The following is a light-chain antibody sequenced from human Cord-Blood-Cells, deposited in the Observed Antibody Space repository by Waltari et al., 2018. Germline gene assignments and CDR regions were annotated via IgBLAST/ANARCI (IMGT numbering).Light chain of an antibody. CDR3: QQYGSSLSIT. Sequence: EIVLTQSPGTLSLSPGERATLSCRASQSVSSSYLDWYQQKPGQAPRLLIYGASRRATGIPDRFSGSGSGTDFTLTISRLEPEDFAVYYCQQYGSSLSITFGQGTRLEIK. CDR2: GAS. CDR1: QSVSSSY. V-gene: IGKV3-20*01. J-gene: IGKJ5*01.